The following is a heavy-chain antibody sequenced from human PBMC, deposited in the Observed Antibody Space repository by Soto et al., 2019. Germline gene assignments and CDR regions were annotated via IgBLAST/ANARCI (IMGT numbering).Heavy chain of an antibody. Sequence: EVQLVESGGGLVQPGGSLRLSCAASEFTFDKYYMTWVRQAPGKGPEWVANIKPDGSEQYYVDSVKGRFTISRDTANNSLYLQMTSLRAEDTAVYFCARGNWNYYYGFDVWGQGTTVTVSS. J-gene: IGHJ6*02. D-gene: IGHD1-20*01. CDR3: ARGNWNYYYGFDV. V-gene: IGHV3-7*01. CDR2: IKPDGSEQ. CDR1: EFTFDKYY.